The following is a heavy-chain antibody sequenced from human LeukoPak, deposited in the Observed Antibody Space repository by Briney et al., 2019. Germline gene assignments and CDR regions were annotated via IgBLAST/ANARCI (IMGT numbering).Heavy chain of an antibody. J-gene: IGHJ6*02. V-gene: IGHV3-74*01. CDR3: ARGNYYGMDV. Sequence: GGSLRLSCAAFSHYAMYWVRQAPGKGLVWVSGINGDGRTTTYADSVKGRFTVSRDNAKNTLYLQMKSLRAEDTAIYYCARGNYYGMDVWGQGTSVTVSS. D-gene: IGHD2/OR15-2a*01. CDR1: SHYA. CDR2: INGDGRTT.